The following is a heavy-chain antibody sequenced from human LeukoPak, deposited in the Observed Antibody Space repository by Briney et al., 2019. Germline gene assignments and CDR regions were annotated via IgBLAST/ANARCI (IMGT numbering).Heavy chain of an antibody. V-gene: IGHV3-23*01. CDR2: ISGSGGST. CDR3: AKDPRRLITMIVVRYFDY. J-gene: IGHJ4*02. CDR1: GFTFSSYA. D-gene: IGHD3-22*01. Sequence: PGGSLRLSCAASGFTFSSYAMSWVRQAPGKGLEWVSAISGSGGSTYYADSVKGRFTISRDNSKNTLYLQMNSLRAEDTAVYYCAKDPRRLITMIVVRYFDYWGQGTLVTVSS.